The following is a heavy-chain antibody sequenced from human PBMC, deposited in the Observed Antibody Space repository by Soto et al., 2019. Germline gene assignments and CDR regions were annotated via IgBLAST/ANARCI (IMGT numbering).Heavy chain of an antibody. J-gene: IGHJ6*03. D-gene: IGHD6-6*01. CDR3: ARGNRALQYSSSSGYGYYYMDV. CDR2: ISAYNGNT. Sequence: ASVKVSCKASGYTFTSYGISWVRQAPGQGLEWMGWISAYNGNTNYAQKLQGRVTMTTDTSTSTAYMELRSPRSDDTAVYYCARGNRALQYSSSSGYGYYYMDVWGKGTTVTVSS. V-gene: IGHV1-18*01. CDR1: GYTFTSYG.